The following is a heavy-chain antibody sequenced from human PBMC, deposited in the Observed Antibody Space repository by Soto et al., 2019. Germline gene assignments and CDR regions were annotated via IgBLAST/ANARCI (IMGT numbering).Heavy chain of an antibody. Sequence: QVQLVESGGGVVQPGRSLRLSCAASGFTFSSYGMHWVRQAPGKGLEWVAVISYDGSNKYYADCVKGRFTISRDNSKNTLYLQMNSLRAEDTAVYYCARDMFRSSRPYYHGMDVWGQGTTVTVSS. D-gene: IGHD6-13*01. V-gene: IGHV3-30*03. J-gene: IGHJ6*02. CDR1: GFTFSSYG. CDR2: ISYDGSNK. CDR3: ARDMFRSSRPYYHGMDV.